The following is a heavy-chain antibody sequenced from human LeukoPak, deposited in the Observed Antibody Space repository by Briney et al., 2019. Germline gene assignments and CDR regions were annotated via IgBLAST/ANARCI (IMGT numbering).Heavy chain of an antibody. CDR2: ISYDGRNK. J-gene: IGHJ3*01. D-gene: IGHD2-15*01. CDR3: AKPRDIDSWAFDV. V-gene: IGHV3-30*18. CDR1: EFTFNNHD. Sequence: GGSLRLSCAASEFTFNNHDMHWVRQAPGKGLEWVAAISYDGRNKYYADSVKGRFTISRDNSKNTLNLQMNSLRTEDTAVFYCAKPRDIDSWAFDVWRQGTMVTVSS.